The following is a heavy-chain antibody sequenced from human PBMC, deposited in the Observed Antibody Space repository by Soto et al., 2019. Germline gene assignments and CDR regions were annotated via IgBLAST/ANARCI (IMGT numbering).Heavy chain of an antibody. J-gene: IGHJ3*01. CDR3: AKDIAPNHDDSSGDPFDV. V-gene: IGHV3-23*01. CDR1: GFTFSNYA. CDR2: ISGGGVNT. D-gene: IGHD3-22*01. Sequence: EVQLLESGGGLVQPGGSLRLSCVASGFTFSNYAMNWVRQAPGKGLEWISAISGGGVNTYYADSVKGRISVSRVNSKSTLDLHIDSRRAADTAVYYCAKDIAPNHDDSSGDPFDVWGQGTKVTVSS.